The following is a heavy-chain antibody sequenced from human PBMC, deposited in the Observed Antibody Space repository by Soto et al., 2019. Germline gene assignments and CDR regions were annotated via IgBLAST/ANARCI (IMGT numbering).Heavy chain of an antibody. CDR3: AKGGYYSLFDI. CDR1: GFPCRSYA. CDR2: ISGSGGRT. Sequence: VGSLRLSCVASGFPCRSYAMSWVRQTPGKGLEWVSGISGSGGRTYYADSVKGRFTISRDNSNNTLSLQMHILRVEDTAVYFCAKGGYYSLFDIWGQGTVVTVSS. D-gene: IGHD3-16*01. J-gene: IGHJ3*02. V-gene: IGHV3-23*01.